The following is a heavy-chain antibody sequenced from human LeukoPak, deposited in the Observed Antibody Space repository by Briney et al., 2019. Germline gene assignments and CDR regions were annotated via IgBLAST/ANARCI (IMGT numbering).Heavy chain of an antibody. CDR1: GGSFSGYY. V-gene: IGHV4-34*01. D-gene: IGHD4-17*01. CDR2: INHSGST. Sequence: PSETLFLTCAVYGGSFSGYYWSWIRQPPGKGLEWIGEINHSGSTNYNPSLKSRVTISVDTSKNQFSLKLSSVTAADTAVYYCARGFSYGDYEVLYFDYWGQGTLVTVSS. J-gene: IGHJ4*02. CDR3: ARGFSYGDYEVLYFDY.